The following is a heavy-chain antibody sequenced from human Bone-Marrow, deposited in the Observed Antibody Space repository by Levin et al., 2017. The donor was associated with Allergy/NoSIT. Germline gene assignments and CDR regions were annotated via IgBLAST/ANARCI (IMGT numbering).Heavy chain of an antibody. J-gene: IGHJ4*02. V-gene: IGHV1-2*02. CDR2: INPNSGGT. CDR3: ARGGPDIVGATREFDY. CDR1: GYTFTGYY. D-gene: IGHD1-26*01. Sequence: ASVKVSCKASGYTFTGYYMHWVRQAPGQGLEWMGWINPNSGGTNYAQKFQGRVTMTRDTSISTAYMELSRLRSDDTAVYYCARGGPDIVGATREFDYWGQGTLVTVSS.